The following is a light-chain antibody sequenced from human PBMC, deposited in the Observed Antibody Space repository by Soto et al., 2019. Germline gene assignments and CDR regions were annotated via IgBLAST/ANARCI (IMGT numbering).Light chain of an antibody. CDR1: QSISSW. J-gene: IGKJ3*01. CDR2: DAS. V-gene: IGKV1-5*01. Sequence: DIQMTHSPSTLSASVVDRVTITCRASQSISSWLAWYQQKPGKAPKLLIYDASSLESGVPSRFSGSGSGTEFTLTISSLQPDDFATYYCQQYRSFGPGTKVDIK. CDR3: QQYRS.